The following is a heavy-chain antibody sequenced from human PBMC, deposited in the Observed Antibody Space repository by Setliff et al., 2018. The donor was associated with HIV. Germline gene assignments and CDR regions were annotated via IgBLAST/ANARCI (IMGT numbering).Heavy chain of an antibody. D-gene: IGHD2-21*02. J-gene: IGHJ3*02. CDR3: ARDPPLTPTDADHPFDI. CDR2: IYHGGTT. Sequence: SETLSLTCAVSGYSISSGYYWAWIRQPPGKGLEWIGSIYHGGTTYYNPSLKSRSTISEDTSKNQFSLSLSSVTAADTAVYYCARDPPLTPTDADHPFDIWGQGTMVTVSS. CDR1: GYSISSGYY. V-gene: IGHV4-38-2*02.